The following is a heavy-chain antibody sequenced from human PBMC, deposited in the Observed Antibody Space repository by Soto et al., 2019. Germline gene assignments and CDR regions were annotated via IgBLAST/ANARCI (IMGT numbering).Heavy chain of an antibody. CDR2: IYYSGST. CDR1: GGSISSGGYY. CDR3: ARDCPTYCTNGVCYGPNWFDP. J-gene: IGHJ5*02. Sequence: SETLSLTCTVSGGSISSGGYYWSWIRQHPGKGLEWIGYIYYSGSTYYNPSLKSRVTISVDTSKNQFSLKLSSVTAADTAVYYCARDCPTYCTNGVCYGPNWFDPWGQGTLVTVSS. V-gene: IGHV4-31*03. D-gene: IGHD2-8*01.